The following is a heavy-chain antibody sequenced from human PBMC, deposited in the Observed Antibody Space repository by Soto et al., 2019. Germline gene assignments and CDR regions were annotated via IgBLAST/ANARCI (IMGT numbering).Heavy chain of an antibody. J-gene: IGHJ6*02. V-gene: IGHV4-59*01. CDR2: IYYSGST. D-gene: IGHD4-4*01. CDR1: GGSISSYY. Sequence: QVQLQESGPGLVKPSETLSLTCTVSGGSISSYYWSWIRQPPGKGLEWIGHIYYSGSTNYNPSLKRRVTISVDTSKTQFSLKLSSVTAADTAVYYWARDGYTVTRNYYYGMDVWGQGTTVTVSS. CDR3: ARDGYTVTRNYYYGMDV.